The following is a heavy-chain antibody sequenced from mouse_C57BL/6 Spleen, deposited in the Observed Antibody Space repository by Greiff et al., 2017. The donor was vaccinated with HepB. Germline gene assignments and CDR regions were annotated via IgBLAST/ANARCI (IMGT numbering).Heavy chain of an antibody. CDR2: INYDGSST. CDR1: GFTFSDYY. CDR3: ARAQGYAMDY. J-gene: IGHJ4*01. V-gene: IGHV5-16*01. Sequence: EVKLMESEGGLVQPGSSMKLSCTASGFTFSDYYMAWVRQVPEKGLEWVANINYDGSSTYYLDSLKSRFIISRDNAKNILYLQMSSLKSEDTATYYCARAQGYAMDYWGQGTSVTVSS.